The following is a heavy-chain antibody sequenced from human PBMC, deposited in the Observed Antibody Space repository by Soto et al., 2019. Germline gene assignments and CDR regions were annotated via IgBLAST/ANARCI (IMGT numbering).Heavy chain of an antibody. CDR1: ESTFSSFG. J-gene: IGHJ4*02. Sequence: GGSLRLSCATSESTFSSFGMHWVRQAPGKGLEWVAVISYDGSNKYYADSVKGRFTISRDNSKNTLFLQMNSLRADDTAVYYCAKTIRGTPWDYFDSWGQRTLVTVSS. CDR2: ISYDGSNK. D-gene: IGHD1-20*01. CDR3: AKTIRGTPWDYFDS. V-gene: IGHV3-30-3*02.